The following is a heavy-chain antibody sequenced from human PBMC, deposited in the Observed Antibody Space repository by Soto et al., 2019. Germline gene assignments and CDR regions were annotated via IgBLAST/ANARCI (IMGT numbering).Heavy chain of an antibody. CDR1: GYSCTSYW. CDR2: IYPGDSDT. D-gene: IGHD2-2*01. J-gene: IGHJ6*02. CDR3: ARRGVPTPYYYYYGMDV. V-gene: IGHV5-51*01. Sequence: PXDSLKVSWKCSGYSCTSYWIGLVLQMPGKGLEWMGIIYPGDSDTRYSPSFQGQVTISADKSISTAYLQWSSLKASDTAMYYCARRGVPTPYYYYYGMDVWGQRTTVTVSS.